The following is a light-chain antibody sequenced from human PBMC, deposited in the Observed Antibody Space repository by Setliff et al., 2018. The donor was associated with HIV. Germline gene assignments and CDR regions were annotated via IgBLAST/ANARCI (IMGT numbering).Light chain of an antibody. V-gene: IGLV2-14*03. Sequence: QSVLTPPASVSGSPGQSITISCTGTSSDIGTYDYVSWYQQHPGKVPKLMIYDVTNRPSGVSDRFSGSKSGNTASLTISGLQADDEAIYYCSSYPSTSQLLFGGGTKVTVL. CDR1: SSDIGTYDY. CDR3: SSYPSTSQLL. CDR2: DVT. J-gene: IGLJ3*02.